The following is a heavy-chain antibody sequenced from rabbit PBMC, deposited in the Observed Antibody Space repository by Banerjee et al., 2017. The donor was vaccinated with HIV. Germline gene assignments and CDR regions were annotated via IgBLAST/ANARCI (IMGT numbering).Heavy chain of an antibody. CDR1: GFSFTINYV. CDR3: ARGGDAGDGGGGY. Sequence: QEQLEESGGDLVQPEGSLTLTCTASGFSFTINYVMCWVRQAPGKGLEWIGCINTGDGSTWYASWAKGRFTISKPSSTTVTLQMTSLTAADTATYFCARGGDAGDGGGGYWGPGTL. CDR2: INTGDGST. J-gene: IGHJ2*01. V-gene: IGHV1S45*01. D-gene: IGHD8-1*01.